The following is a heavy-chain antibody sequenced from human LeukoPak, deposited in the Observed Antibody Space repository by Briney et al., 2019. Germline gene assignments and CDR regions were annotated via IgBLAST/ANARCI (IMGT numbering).Heavy chain of an antibody. V-gene: IGHV3-33*01. CDR3: ARGVRLVWFGEFSVFDY. CDR2: IWYDGSNK. J-gene: IGHJ4*02. Sequence: PGRSLRLSCAASGFTFSSYGMHWVRQAPGKGLEWVAVIWYDGSNKYYADSVKGRFTISRDNAKNSLYLQMNSLRAEDTAVYYCARGVRLVWFGEFSVFDYWGQGTLVTVSS. CDR1: GFTFSSYG. D-gene: IGHD3-10*01.